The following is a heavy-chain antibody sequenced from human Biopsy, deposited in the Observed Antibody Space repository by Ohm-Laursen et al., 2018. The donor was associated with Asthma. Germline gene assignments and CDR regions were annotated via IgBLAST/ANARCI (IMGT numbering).Heavy chain of an antibody. V-gene: IGHV3-9*01. CDR1: GFTFDDYA. CDR2: ISWNSGSI. D-gene: IGHD1-26*01. CDR3: AKGEWELLEANFDY. Sequence: SLRLSCTAPGFTFDDYAMHWVRQAPGKGLEWVSGISWNSGSIGYADSVKGRFTISRDNAKNSLYLQMNSLRAEDTALYYCAKGEWELLEANFDYWGQGTLVTVSS. J-gene: IGHJ4*02.